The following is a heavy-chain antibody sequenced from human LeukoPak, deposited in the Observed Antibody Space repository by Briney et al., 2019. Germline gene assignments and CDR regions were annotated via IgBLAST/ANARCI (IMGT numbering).Heavy chain of an antibody. CDR3: ARDRTPYYDFWSGYSNSEGYYYYGMDV. Sequence: PGGSLRLSCAASGFTFSSYSMNWVRQAPGKGLEWVSSISSSSSYIYYADSVKGRFTISRDNAKNSLYLQMNSLRAEDTAVYYCARDRTPYYDFWSGYSNSEGYYYYGMDVWGQGTTVTVSS. D-gene: IGHD3-3*01. V-gene: IGHV3-21*01. CDR1: GFTFSSYS. J-gene: IGHJ6*02. CDR2: ISSSSSYI.